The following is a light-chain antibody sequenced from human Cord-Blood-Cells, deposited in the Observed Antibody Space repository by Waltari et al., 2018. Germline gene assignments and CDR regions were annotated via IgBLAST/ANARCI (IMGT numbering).Light chain of an antibody. CDR1: QSVSSY. V-gene: IGKV3-11*01. Sequence: EMLLTQPPATLSLSPGERATLSCRASQSVSSYLAWYQQKPGQAPRLLIYDASNRATGIPARFSGSGSGTDFTLTISSLEPEDFAVYYCQQRSNWLTFGGGTKVEIK. CDR3: QQRSNWLT. J-gene: IGKJ4*01. CDR2: DAS.